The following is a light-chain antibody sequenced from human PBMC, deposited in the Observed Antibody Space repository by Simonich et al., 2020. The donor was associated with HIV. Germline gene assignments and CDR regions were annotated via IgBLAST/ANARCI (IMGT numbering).Light chain of an antibody. CDR2: QDN. V-gene: IGLV3-1*01. CDR3: QAWDSSTVV. Sequence: SYELTQPPSVSMSPGQTASITCSGDKLGDKYACWYQQKSGQSPVLVIYQDNKRTSGIPERFSGSNSGNTATLTISGTQAMDEADYYCQAWDSSTVVFGGGTKLTVL. J-gene: IGLJ2*01. CDR1: KLGDKY.